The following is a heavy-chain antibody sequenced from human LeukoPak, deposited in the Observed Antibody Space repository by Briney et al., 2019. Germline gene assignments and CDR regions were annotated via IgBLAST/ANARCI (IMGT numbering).Heavy chain of an antibody. Sequence: PGRSLRLSCAASGFTFSSYAMHWVRQAPGKGLEWVAVISYDGSNKYYADSVKGRFTISRDNSKNTLYLQMNSLRAEDTAVYYCARGEVVWARFDYWGQGTLVTASS. CDR1: GFTFSSYA. J-gene: IGHJ4*02. V-gene: IGHV3-30*04. CDR2: ISYDGSNK. D-gene: IGHD3-16*01. CDR3: ARGEVVWARFDY.